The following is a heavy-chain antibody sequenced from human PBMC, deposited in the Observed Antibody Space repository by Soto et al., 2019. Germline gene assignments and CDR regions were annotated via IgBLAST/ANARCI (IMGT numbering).Heavy chain of an antibody. D-gene: IGHD6-13*01. CDR2: IIPILGIA. V-gene: IGHV1-69*02. CDR1: GGTFSSYT. Sequence: QVQLVQSGAEVKKPGSSVKVSCKASGGTFSSYTISWVRQAPGQGLEWMGRIIPILGIANYAQKFQGRVTIXAXTSTSTAYMELSSLRSEDTAVYYCAAGDRAAAGTSYWGQGTLVTVSS. J-gene: IGHJ4*02. CDR3: AAGDRAAAGTSY.